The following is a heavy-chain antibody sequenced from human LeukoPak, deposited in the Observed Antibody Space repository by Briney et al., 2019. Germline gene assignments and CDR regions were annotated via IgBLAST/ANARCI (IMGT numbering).Heavy chain of an antibody. J-gene: IGHJ5*02. V-gene: IGHV3-23*01. CDR3: AKEVKAPTNWFDP. Sequence: PGGSLRLSCAASGFTFSTYAMSWVRQAPGQGLVWVSAISFSGTTTYYADSVKGRFTISRDNLKNTLYLQMNSLGAEDTAVYFCAKEVKAPTNWFDPWGQGTLVTVSS. CDR2: ISFSGTTT. CDR1: GFTFSTYA.